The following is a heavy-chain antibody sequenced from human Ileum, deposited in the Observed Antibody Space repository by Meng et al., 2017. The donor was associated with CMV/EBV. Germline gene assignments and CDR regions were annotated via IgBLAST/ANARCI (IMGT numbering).Heavy chain of an antibody. Sequence: ALSGGRGEPSEPLSPSWRVVGAAPGSSGHFWGWIRKAPGKGLEWIGRVCLSGSSYYNPFLQRRLIISVDTSKSQFSLRLSSLTAADTAVYYCACVGYNYSYFFDFWGQGTLVTVSS. CDR3: ACVGYNYSYFFDF. V-gene: IGHV4-39*07. CDR2: VCLSGSS. D-gene: IGHD1-20*01. CDR1: GAAPGSSGHF. J-gene: IGHJ4*02.